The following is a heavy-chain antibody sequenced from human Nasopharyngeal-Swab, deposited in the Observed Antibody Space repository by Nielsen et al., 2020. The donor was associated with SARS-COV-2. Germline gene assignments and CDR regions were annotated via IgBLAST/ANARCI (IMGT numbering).Heavy chain of an antibody. CDR1: GFTFTSYA. Sequence: GGSLRLSCAASGFTFTSYAINWVRQAPGKGLEWVSGISGSGDNTYYADSVRGRFIISRDTSRNTLYLQMNSLTAEDTALYYCAKDSGAGFCSAGTCFPTNHWGRGTLVTVSS. V-gene: IGHV3-23*01. CDR2: ISGSGDNT. CDR3: AKDSGAGFCSAGTCFPTNH. D-gene: IGHD2-15*01. J-gene: IGHJ5*02.